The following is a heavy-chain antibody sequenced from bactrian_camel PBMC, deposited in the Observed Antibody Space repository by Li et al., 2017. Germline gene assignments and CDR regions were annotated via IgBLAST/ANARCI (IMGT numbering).Heavy chain of an antibody. CDR2: IGTDGGT. CDR1: GYTVSYKC. V-gene: IGHV3S53*01. J-gene: IGHJ4*01. D-gene: IGHD3*01. CDR3: AARFRPYDCYSGGHQPGF. Sequence: QVQLVESGGGSVQAGGSLKLACAASGYTVSYKCMGWFRQVPGKEREGVAGIGTDGGTTYGISVKGRFAISTEHGRNTLYLQMKGLKPEDTAMYYCAARFRPYDCYSGGHQPGFWGQGTQVTVS.